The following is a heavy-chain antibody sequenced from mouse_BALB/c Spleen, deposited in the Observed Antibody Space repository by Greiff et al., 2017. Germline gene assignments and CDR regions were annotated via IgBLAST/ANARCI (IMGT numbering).Heavy chain of an antibody. CDR1: GYTFTSYV. Sequence: VQLKQSGPELVKPGASVKMSCKASGYTFTSYVMHWVKQKPGQGLEWIGYINPYNDGTKYNEKFKGKATLTSDKSSSTAYMELSSLTSEDSAVYYCAKGDYYGSSYMYYFDYWGQGTTLTVSS. CDR2: INPYNDGT. CDR3: AKGDYYGSSYMYYFDY. D-gene: IGHD1-1*01. J-gene: IGHJ2*01. V-gene: IGHV1-14*01.